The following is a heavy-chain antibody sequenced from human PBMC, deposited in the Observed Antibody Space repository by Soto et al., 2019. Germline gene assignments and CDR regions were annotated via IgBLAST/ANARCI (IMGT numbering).Heavy chain of an antibody. J-gene: IGHJ3*02. CDR1: GYSISSGYY. D-gene: IGHD2-15*01. CDR2: IYHSGST. Sequence: SETLSLTCAVSGYSISSGYYWGWIRQPPGKGLEWIGSIYHSGSTYYNPSLKSRVTISVDTSKNHFSLKLSSVTAAATAVYYCARVSDCSGGSCYSDALDICGQGTMATVS. V-gene: IGHV4-38-2*01. CDR3: ARVSDCSGGSCYSDALDI.